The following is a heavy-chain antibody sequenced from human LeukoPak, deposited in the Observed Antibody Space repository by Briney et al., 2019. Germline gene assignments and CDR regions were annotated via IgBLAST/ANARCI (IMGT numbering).Heavy chain of an antibody. CDR1: GFTFSSYW. Sequence: PGGSLRLSCAASGFTFSSYWMSWVRQAPGKGLEGLAFIRSDGSNKDSADSVKGRFTISRDNSKNTLYLQMNSLRPEDTAVYYCAKDTGHDFWSRSPHYWGQGTLVIVSS. D-gene: IGHD3-3*01. CDR2: IRSDGSNK. J-gene: IGHJ4*02. CDR3: AKDTGHDFWSRSPHY. V-gene: IGHV3-30*02.